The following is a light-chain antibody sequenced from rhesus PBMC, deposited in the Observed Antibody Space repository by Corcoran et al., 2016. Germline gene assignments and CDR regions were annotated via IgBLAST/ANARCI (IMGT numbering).Light chain of an antibody. Sequence: DIQLTQSPSSLSASVGDRVTITCRASQGISSYLAWYQQKPGKAPKLRIYDASNLQSGVPSRFSGSGSGTEFTLTISSLQPEEFAVYYCQQRNIYPLTFGGGTKVEIK. CDR1: QGISSY. J-gene: IGKJ4*01. CDR3: QQRNIYPLT. CDR2: DAS. V-gene: IGKV1-38*01.